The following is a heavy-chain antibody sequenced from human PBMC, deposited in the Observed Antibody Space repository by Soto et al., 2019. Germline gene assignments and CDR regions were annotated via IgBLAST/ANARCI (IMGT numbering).Heavy chain of an antibody. V-gene: IGHV3-30*18. CDR2: ISYDGSNK. J-gene: IGHJ6*02. CDR1: GFTFSSYG. Sequence: QVQLVESGGGVVQPGRSLRLSCAASGFTFSSYGMHWVRQAPGKGLGWVAVISYDGSNKYYADSVKGRFTISRDNSKNTLYLQMNSLRVEDTAVYYCAKVLRGMDVWGQGTTVTVSS. CDR3: AKVLRGMDV.